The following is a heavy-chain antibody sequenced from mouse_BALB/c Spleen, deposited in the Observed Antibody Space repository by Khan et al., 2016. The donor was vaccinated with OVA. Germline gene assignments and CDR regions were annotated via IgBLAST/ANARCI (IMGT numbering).Heavy chain of an antibody. CDR3: ARVGNYWYFDV. CDR2: INTYTGEP. V-gene: IGHV9-3-1*01. D-gene: IGHD2-1*01. Sequence: QIQLVQSGPELKKPGETVKISCKASGYTFTNYGMTWVKQAPGKGLMWMGWINTYTGEPTYADDFKGRFAFSLETSDTTASLQINNLKNEDTATYFWARVGNYWYFDVWGAGTTVTVSS. J-gene: IGHJ1*01. CDR1: GYTFTNYG.